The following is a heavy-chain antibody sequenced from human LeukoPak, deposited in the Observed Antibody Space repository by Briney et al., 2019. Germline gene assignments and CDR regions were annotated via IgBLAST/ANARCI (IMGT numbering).Heavy chain of an antibody. CDR2: ISWNSGSI. CDR1: GFTFDDYA. D-gene: IGHD3-22*01. J-gene: IGHJ4*02. Sequence: QPGRSLRLSCAASGFTFDDYAMHWVRQAPGKGLEWVSGISWNSGSIGYADSVKGRFTISRDNAKNSLYLQMNSLRAEDMALYYCAKADSSGFLGLDYWGQGTLVTVSS. CDR3: AKADSSGFLGLDY. V-gene: IGHV3-9*03.